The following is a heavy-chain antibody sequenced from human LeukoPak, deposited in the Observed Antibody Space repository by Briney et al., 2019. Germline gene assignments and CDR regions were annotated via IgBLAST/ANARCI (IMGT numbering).Heavy chain of an antibody. J-gene: IGHJ3*02. CDR3: ARGGDYYDSSGYYDDAFDI. D-gene: IGHD3-22*01. V-gene: IGHV1-2*02. CDR2: INPNKDDT. Sequence: VASVKVSCKASGYTLSGYYMHWVRQAPGQGLEWMGWINPNKDDTNYAQNFQGRVTMTRDTSISTAYMELNRLRSGDTAVYYCARGGDYYDSSGYYDDAFDIWGQGTMVTVSS. CDR1: GYTLSGYY.